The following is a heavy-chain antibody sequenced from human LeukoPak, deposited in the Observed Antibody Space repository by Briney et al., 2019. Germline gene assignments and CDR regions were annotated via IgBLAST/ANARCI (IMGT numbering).Heavy chain of an antibody. Sequence: PSETLSLTCIVAGGSISSGGHYWNWIRQHPGKGLEWFGYIYYSGSSYYNPSLKSRVSISVDTSKNHFSLNLSSVTAADTAIYYCARGSNYDILTGFPYYGLDVWGQGTTVTVSS. CDR1: GGSISSGGHY. CDR2: IYYSGSS. CDR3: ARGSNYDILTGFPYYGLDV. V-gene: IGHV4-31*03. J-gene: IGHJ6*02. D-gene: IGHD3-9*01.